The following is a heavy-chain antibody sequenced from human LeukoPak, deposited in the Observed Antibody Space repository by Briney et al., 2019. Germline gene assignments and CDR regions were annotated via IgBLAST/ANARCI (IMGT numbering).Heavy chain of an antibody. V-gene: IGHV3-30*01. D-gene: IGHD2-8*02. CDR1: GFTFSSYA. J-gene: IGHJ4*02. Sequence: GRSLRLSCAASGFTFSSYAMHWVRQAPGKGLEWVAVISYDGSNKYYADSVKGRLTISRDNSKNTLYLQMNSLRAEDTAVYYCARDAVLTASFDYWGQGTLVTVSS. CDR2: ISYDGSNK. CDR3: ARDAVLTASFDY.